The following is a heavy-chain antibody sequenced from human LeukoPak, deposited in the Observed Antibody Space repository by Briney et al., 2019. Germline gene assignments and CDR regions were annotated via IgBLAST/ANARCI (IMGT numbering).Heavy chain of an antibody. J-gene: IGHJ4*02. CDR3: ARAWPINYYDSSGYSRIIFDY. Sequence: GGSLRLSCAASGFTFSSYGMHWVRQAPGKGLEWVAFIRYDGSNKYYADSVKGRFTISRDNSKNTLYLQMNSLRAEDTAVYYCARAWPINYYDSSGYSRIIFDYWGQGTLVTVSS. CDR1: GFTFSSYG. V-gene: IGHV3-30*02. D-gene: IGHD3-22*01. CDR2: IRYDGSNK.